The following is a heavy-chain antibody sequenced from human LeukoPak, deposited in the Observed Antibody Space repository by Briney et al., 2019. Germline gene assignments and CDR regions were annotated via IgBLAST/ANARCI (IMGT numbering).Heavy chain of an antibody. CDR2: ISSSGSTI. J-gene: IGHJ4*02. CDR3: ARESTSGYDLDY. Sequence: GGSLRLSCAASGFTFSDYYKSWIRQAPGKGLEWVSYISSSGSTIYYADSVKGRFTISRDNAKNSLYLQMNSLRAEDTAVYYCARESTSGYDLDYWGQGTLVTVSS. V-gene: IGHV3-11*01. D-gene: IGHD5-12*01. CDR1: GFTFSDYY.